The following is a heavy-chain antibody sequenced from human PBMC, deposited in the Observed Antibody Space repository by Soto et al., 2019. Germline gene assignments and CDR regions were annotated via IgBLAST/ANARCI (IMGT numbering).Heavy chain of an antibody. CDR3: TTEGLVITEWLVGTDY. D-gene: IGHD3-9*01. CDR2: IKSKTAGGTT. Sequence: GGSLRLSCAASGFTFSNAWMSWVRQAPGKGLEWVGRIKSKTAGGTTDYAAPVKGRFTVSRDDSKNTLYLQMNSLKTEDTAVYYCTTEGLVITEWLVGTDYWGQGTLVTVSS. J-gene: IGHJ4*02. V-gene: IGHV3-15*01. CDR1: GFTFSNAW.